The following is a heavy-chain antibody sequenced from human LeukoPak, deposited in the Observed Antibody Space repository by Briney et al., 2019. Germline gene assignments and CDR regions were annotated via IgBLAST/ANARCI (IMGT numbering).Heavy chain of an antibody. Sequence: GGSLRLSCATSGFTFNSHSKTLVRQAPGNGLEWVANINQDGSEKYYVDSVKGRFTISRDRAKSSLYLQMNGLRVEDTAVYYCVYDIRRPIQLWSNTYYYYGIDVWGRGTTVTVSS. D-gene: IGHD5-18*01. V-gene: IGHV3-7*01. CDR1: GFTFNSHS. CDR2: INQDGSEK. J-gene: IGHJ6*02. CDR3: VYDIRRPIQLWSNTYYYYGIDV.